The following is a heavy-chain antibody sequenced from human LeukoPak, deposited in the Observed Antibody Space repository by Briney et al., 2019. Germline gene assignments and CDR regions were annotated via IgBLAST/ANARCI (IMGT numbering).Heavy chain of an antibody. CDR1: GGSFSGYY. CDR3: ARVDCSSTSCYPPTWFDP. Sequence: SETLSLTCAVYGGSFSGYYWSWIRQPPGKGLEWIGEINHSGSTNYSPSLKSRVTISVDTSKNQFSLKLSSVTAADTAVYYCARVDCSSTSCYPPTWFDPWGQGTLVTVSS. J-gene: IGHJ5*02. CDR2: INHSGST. D-gene: IGHD2-2*01. V-gene: IGHV4-34*01.